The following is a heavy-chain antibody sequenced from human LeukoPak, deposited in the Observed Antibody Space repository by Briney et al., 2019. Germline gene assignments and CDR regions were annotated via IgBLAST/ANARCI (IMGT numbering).Heavy chain of an antibody. CDR3: ARGGDSGYD. V-gene: IGHV3-21*01. J-gene: IGHJ4*02. CDR2: ISSSSYI. CDR1: GFTINIYS. Sequence: GGSLRLSCAASGFTINIYSLNWVRQAPGKGLEWVSSISSSSYIYYADSVKGRFTISRDNAKNSLYLQMNSLRAEDTAVYYCARGGDSGYDWGQGTLVTVSS. D-gene: IGHD5-12*01.